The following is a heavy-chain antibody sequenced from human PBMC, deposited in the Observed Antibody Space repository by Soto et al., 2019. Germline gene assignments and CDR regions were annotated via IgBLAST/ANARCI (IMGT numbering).Heavy chain of an antibody. Sequence: TSETLSLTCTVSGRSISSSSYYWGWIRQPPGKGLEWIESIYYSGSTYYNPSLKSRVTISVDTSKNQFSLKLSSVTAADTAVYYCARRVVTLWNYFDYWGQGTLVTVSS. D-gene: IGHD2-21*02. CDR2: IYYSGST. V-gene: IGHV4-39*01. J-gene: IGHJ4*02. CDR1: GRSISSSSYY. CDR3: ARRVVTLWNYFDY.